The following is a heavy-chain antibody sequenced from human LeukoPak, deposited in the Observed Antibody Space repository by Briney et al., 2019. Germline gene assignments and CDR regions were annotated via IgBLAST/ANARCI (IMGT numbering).Heavy chain of an antibody. CDR1: GFSFRRYA. Sequence: GGSLRLSCAASGFSFRRYAMKWVRQAPGRGLEWVAVISGAGPSKVYADSVKGHFTISRDNSKNTLFLQLDSLKVEDTAIYYCAKEEMPHAFDLWGQGTMVTVSS. J-gene: IGHJ3*01. CDR2: ISGAGPSK. CDR3: AKEEMPHAFDL. V-gene: IGHV3-23*01. D-gene: IGHD5-24*01.